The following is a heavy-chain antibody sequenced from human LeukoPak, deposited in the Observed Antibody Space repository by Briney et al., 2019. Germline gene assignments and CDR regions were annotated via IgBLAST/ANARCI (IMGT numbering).Heavy chain of an antibody. V-gene: IGHV3-7*04. Sequence: PGGSLRLSCAASGFTFSSYGMHWVRQAPGKGLEWVANIKQDGSEKYYVDSVKGRFTISRDNAKNSLYLQMNSLRAEDTAVYYCARVLAWGQGTLVTVSS. J-gene: IGHJ5*02. CDR1: GFTFSSYG. CDR3: ARVLA. D-gene: IGHD2/OR15-2a*01. CDR2: IKQDGSEK.